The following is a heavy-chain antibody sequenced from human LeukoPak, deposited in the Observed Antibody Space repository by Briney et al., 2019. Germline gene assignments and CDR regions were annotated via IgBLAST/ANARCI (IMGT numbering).Heavy chain of an antibody. CDR1: GFTFSSYW. CDR2: IKEDGSEK. CDR3: ARHHGQWLEDFDY. J-gene: IGHJ4*02. Sequence: GGSLRLSCAASGFTFSSYWMTWVRQAPGKGLEWVANIKEDGSEKYYVDSVKGRFTIPRDNAKNSLYLQMNSLRAEDTALYYCARHHGQWLEDFDYWGQGTLVTVSS. V-gene: IGHV3-7*01. D-gene: IGHD6-19*01.